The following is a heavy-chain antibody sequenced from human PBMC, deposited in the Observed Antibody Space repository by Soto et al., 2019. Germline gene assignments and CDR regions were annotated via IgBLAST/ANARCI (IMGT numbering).Heavy chain of an antibody. D-gene: IGHD3-10*01. CDR3: AAELGFGKLSVV. CDR1: GDTFKNCV. CDR2: IIPLFGTT. J-gene: IGHJ6*02. V-gene: IGHV1-69*01. Sequence: QVQVVQSGVEVRRPGSSVKVSCKASGDTFKNCVISWVRQAPGQGLEWMGGIIPLFGTTDFAQRFQGRPTITTDESTTTAYMELSRLRSEDTATYYWAAELGFGKLSVVWGQGTTVIVSS.